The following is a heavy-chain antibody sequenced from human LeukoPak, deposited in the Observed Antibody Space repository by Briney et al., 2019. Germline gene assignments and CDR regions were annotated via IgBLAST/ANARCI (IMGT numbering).Heavy chain of an antibody. CDR3: ARLRSPGDFDY. Sequence: PSETLSLTCSVSGGSVSGTNYYWAWIRQPPEKGLEWIGTIYYSGSTYYNVSLKSRVTISVDTSKNQFSLNLSSVTAADTAVCYCARLRSPGDFDYWGQGTLVTVSS. CDR1: GGSVSGTNYY. V-gene: IGHV4-39*07. J-gene: IGHJ4*02. CDR2: IYYSGST. D-gene: IGHD1-26*01.